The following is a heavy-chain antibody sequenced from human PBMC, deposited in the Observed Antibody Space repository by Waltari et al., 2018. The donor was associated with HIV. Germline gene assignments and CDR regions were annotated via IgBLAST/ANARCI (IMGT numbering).Heavy chain of an antibody. V-gene: IGHV6-1*02. CDR2: TFYRSEWHS. CDR1: SDSLPRTTAA. Sequence: QVRLQQSGPGLMKTSQTLSLTCDISSDSLPRTTAAWNWVRRSPSRGLEWLGKTFYRSEWHSDYAGSMKSRLSISVDIAKNQFSLHLTSLIPDDTATYYCVRDSYGFDIWGQGNPV. J-gene: IGHJ6*01. D-gene: IGHD3-10*01. CDR3: VRDSYGFDI.